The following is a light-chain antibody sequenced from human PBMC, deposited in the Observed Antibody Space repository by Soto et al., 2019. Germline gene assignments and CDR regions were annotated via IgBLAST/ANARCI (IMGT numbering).Light chain of an antibody. J-gene: IGLJ2*01. V-gene: IGLV2-14*01. CDR1: SSDVGGYNY. CDR2: EVS. CDR3: GSYASGSTVV. Sequence: QSALTQPASVSGSPGQSITISCTGTSSDVGGYNYVSWYQQHPGKAPKLTIYEVSNRPSGVSNRFSGSKSGDTASLASAGRRAEDEGDYYCGSYASGSTVVFGGGTKLAVL.